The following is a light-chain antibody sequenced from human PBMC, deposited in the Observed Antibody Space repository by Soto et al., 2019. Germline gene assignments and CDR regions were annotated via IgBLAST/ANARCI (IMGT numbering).Light chain of an antibody. V-gene: IGLV2-14*01. CDR3: SSYTSSSTLAYV. J-gene: IGLJ1*01. CDR1: SSDVGGYNY. Sequence: QSALTHPASVSGSPGQSITISCTGNSSDVGGYNYVSWYQQHPGKAPKLMIYDVSNRPSGVSNRFSGSKSGNTASLTISGLQAEDEADYYCSSYTSSSTLAYVFGTGTKVAVL. CDR2: DVS.